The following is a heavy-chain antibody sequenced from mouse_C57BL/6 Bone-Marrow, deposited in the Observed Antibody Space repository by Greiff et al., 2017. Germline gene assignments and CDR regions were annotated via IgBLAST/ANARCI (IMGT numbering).Heavy chain of an antibody. CDR2: INPYNGGT. D-gene: IGHD2-3*01. V-gene: IGHV1-19*01. Sequence: VQLQQSGPVLVKPGASVKMSCKASGYTFTDYYMNWVKQSHGKSLEWIGVINPYNGGTSYNQKFKGKATLTVDKSSSTAYMELNSLTSEDSAVYYCARGGDGYYFDYWVQGTTLTVSS. J-gene: IGHJ2*01. CDR3: ARGGDGYYFDY. CDR1: GYTFTDYY.